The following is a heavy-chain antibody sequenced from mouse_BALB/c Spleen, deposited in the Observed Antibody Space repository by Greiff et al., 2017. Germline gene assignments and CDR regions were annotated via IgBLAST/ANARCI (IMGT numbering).Heavy chain of an antibody. CDR2: ISSGGSYT. CDR1: GFTFSSYA. V-gene: IGHV5-9-3*01. J-gene: IGHJ2*01. Sequence: EVKLMESGGGLVKPGGSLKLSCAASGFTFSSYAMSWVRQTPEKRLEWVATISSGGSYTYYPDSVKGRFTISRDNAKNTLYLQMSSLRSEDTAMYYCARPNYGSSWFYFDYWGQGTTLTVSS. D-gene: IGHD1-1*01. CDR3: ARPNYGSSWFYFDY.